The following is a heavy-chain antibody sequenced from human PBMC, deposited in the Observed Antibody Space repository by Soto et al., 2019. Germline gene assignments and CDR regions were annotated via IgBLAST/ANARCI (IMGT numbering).Heavy chain of an antibody. J-gene: IGHJ4*02. CDR2: INQHGSEK. D-gene: IGHD6-19*01. Sequence: GGSLRLSCTISGFTFSSYWMSWVRQAPGKGLEWVANINQHGSEKNYVDSVEGRFAISRDNAKNSLYLQMKSLRAEDTAVYYCARDRSSGWPGSFDSWGQGTLVTV. CDR1: GFTFSSYW. V-gene: IGHV3-7*03. CDR3: ARDRSSGWPGSFDS.